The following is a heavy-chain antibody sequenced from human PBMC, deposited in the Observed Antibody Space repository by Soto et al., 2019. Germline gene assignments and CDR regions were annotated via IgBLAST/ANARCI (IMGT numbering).Heavy chain of an antibody. V-gene: IGHV1-69*06. D-gene: IGHD2-2*02. CDR3: AVGYCSSTSCYTDRYYYYYGMDV. J-gene: IGHJ6*02. CDR2: IIPIFGTA. CDR1: GGTFSSYA. Sequence: ASVKVSCKASGGTFSSYAISWVRQAPGQGLEWMGGIIPIFGTADYAQKFQGRVTITADKSTSTAYMELSSLRSEDTAVYYCAVGYCSSTSCYTDRYYYYYGMDVWGQGTTVTVSS.